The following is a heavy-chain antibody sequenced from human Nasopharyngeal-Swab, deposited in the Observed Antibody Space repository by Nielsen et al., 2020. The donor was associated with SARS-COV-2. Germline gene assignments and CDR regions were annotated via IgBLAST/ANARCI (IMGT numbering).Heavy chain of an antibody. J-gene: IGHJ6*02. V-gene: IGHV4-4*02. Sequence: SETLSLTCAVSGGPISSSNWWSWVRQPPGKGLEWIGEIYHSGSTNYNPSLKSRVTISVDKSKNQFSLKLSSVTAADTAVYYCARDRVVVSIYYGMDVWGQGTTVTVSS. CDR1: GGPISSSNW. D-gene: IGHD3-22*01. CDR2: IYHSGST. CDR3: ARDRVVVSIYYGMDV.